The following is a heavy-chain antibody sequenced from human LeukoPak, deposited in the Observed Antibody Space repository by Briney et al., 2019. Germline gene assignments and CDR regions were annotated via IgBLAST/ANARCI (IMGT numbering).Heavy chain of an antibody. CDR3: AKAAAAGPKGPYYFDY. D-gene: IGHD6-13*01. J-gene: IGHJ4*02. Sequence: GGSLRLSCAASGFTFSSYGMHWVRQAPGKGLEWVAVIPYDGSNKYYADSVKGRFTISRDNSKNTLYLQMNSLRAEDTAVYYCAKAAAAGPKGPYYFDYWGQGTLVTVSS. CDR1: GFTFSSYG. V-gene: IGHV3-30*18. CDR2: IPYDGSNK.